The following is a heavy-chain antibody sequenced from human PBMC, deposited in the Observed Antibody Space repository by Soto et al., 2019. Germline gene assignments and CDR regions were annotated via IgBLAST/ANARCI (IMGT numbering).Heavy chain of an antibody. V-gene: IGHV4-59*08. CDR1: GGSISPYY. CDR3: ARLQAVAGTGDWFDP. D-gene: IGHD6-19*01. Sequence: QVQLQESGPGLVKPSETLSLTCTVSGGSISPYYWSWIRQSPGKGLEWIGYIHYSGSTNYNPSLKSRVTMSVDTSKKQFSLKLRFVTAADTAVYSCARLQAVAGTGDWFDPWGQGTLVTVST. J-gene: IGHJ5*02. CDR2: IHYSGST.